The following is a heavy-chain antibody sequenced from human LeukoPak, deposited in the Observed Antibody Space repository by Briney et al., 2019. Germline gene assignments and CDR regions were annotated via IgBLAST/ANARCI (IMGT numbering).Heavy chain of an antibody. CDR1: GLTLSSDG. Sequence: GGCLRLSCAPSGLTLSSDGMRWVRQAPGKGLGCVAVISYDGSNKYYADSVKGRFTISRDNSKNTLYLQMNSLRAEDTAVYYCAKDRRSIAVAGPYYSYYGMDVWGKGTTVTVSS. J-gene: IGHJ6*04. CDR2: ISYDGSNK. D-gene: IGHD6-19*01. V-gene: IGHV3-30*18. CDR3: AKDRRSIAVAGPYYSYYGMDV.